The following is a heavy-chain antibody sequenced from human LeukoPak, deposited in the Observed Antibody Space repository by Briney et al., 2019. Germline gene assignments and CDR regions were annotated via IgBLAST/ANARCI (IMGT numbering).Heavy chain of an antibody. CDR2: INWNGGST. J-gene: IGHJ4*02. V-gene: IGHV3-20*04. D-gene: IGHD6-13*01. CDR3: ARDLDSSSSWYVDY. Sequence: GGSLRLSCAASGFTFDDYGMSWVRQAPGKGLEWVSGINWNGGSTGYADSVKGRFTISRDNAKNSLYLQMNSLRAEDTALYYCARDLDSSSSWYVDYWGQGTLVTVSS. CDR1: GFTFDDYG.